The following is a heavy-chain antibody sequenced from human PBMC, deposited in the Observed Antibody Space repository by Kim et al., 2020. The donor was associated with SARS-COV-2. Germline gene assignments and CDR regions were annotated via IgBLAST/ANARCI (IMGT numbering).Heavy chain of an antibody. V-gene: IGHV3-9*01. J-gene: IGHJ4*02. CDR2: VSWNSGSI. D-gene: IGHD6-13*01. CDR3: AKGISSSWYYFDY. Sequence: GGSLRLSCAASGFSFGDYAMHWVRQAPGKGPEWVSGVSWNSGSIGYADSVKGRFTISRDNAKNSLYLQMNSLRAEDTALYYCAKGISSSWYYFDYWGQGTLVTVSS. CDR1: GFSFGDYA.